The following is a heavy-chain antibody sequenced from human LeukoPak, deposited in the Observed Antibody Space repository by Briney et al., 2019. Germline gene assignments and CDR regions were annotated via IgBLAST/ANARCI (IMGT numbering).Heavy chain of an antibody. J-gene: IGHJ4*02. Sequence: GGSLRLSCAVSGFGVSSNHVAWVRQAPGKGLEGVSVRQPGNVSYYADSVKGRFTTSADTSKNTLYLQMNNLRSEDTALYYCARERDYETYFDYWGQGTLVTVSS. CDR1: GFGVSSNH. V-gene: IGHV3-53*01. CDR3: ARERDYETYFDY. D-gene: IGHD3-22*01. CDR2: RQPGNVS.